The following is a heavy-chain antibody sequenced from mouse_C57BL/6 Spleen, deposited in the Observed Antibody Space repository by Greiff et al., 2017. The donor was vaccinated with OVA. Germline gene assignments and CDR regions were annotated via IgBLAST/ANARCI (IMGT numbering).Heavy chain of an antibody. J-gene: IGHJ4*01. Sequence: VQLQQSGPELVKPGASVKISCKASGYAFSSSWMNWVKQRPGKGLEWIGRIYPGDGDTNYNGKFKGKATLTADKSSSTAYMQLSSLTSEDSAVYFCARDYGSSPLAMDYWGQGTSVTVSS. CDR3: ARDYGSSPLAMDY. V-gene: IGHV1-82*01. D-gene: IGHD1-1*01. CDR1: GYAFSSSW. CDR2: IYPGDGDT.